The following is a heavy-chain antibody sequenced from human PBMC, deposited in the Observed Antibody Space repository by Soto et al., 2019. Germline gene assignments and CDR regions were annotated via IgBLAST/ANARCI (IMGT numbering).Heavy chain of an antibody. V-gene: IGHV4-39*07. J-gene: IGHJ4*02. D-gene: IGHD4-17*01. CDR1: SGSISSTIYS. CDR3: AREQTTTVTTVFDY. CDR2: IFYSGST. Sequence: SETLSLTCTVSSGSISSTIYSWDWIRQPPGKGLEWIGSIFYSGSTYYNPSLKSRVTISVDTSKNQFSLKLSSVTAADTAVYYCAREQTTTVTTVFDYWGQGTLVTVSS.